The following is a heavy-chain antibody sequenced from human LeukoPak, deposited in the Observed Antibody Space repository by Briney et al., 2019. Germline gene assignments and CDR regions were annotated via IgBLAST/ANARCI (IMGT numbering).Heavy chain of an antibody. CDR1: GYTLTELS. V-gene: IGHV1-24*01. CDR2: FDPEDGET. D-gene: IGHD5-24*01. CDR3: ATAQGMAYAFDI. J-gene: IGHJ3*02. Sequence: ASVKVSCKVSGYTLTELSMHWVRQAPGKGLEWMGGFDPEDGETIYAQKFQGRVTMTEDTSTDTAYMELSSLRSEDTAVYYCATAQGMAYAFDIWGQGTMVTVSS.